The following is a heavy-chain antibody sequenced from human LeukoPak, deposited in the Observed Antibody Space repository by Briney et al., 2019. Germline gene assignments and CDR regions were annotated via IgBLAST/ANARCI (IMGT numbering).Heavy chain of an antibody. Sequence: GGSLRLSCAASGFTFSDYYMSWIRQAPGKGLEWVSAISGSGGSTYYADSVKGRFTISRDNSKNTLYLQMNSLRAEDTAVYYCAKDRGRLPNSDFDYWGQGTLVTVSS. CDR3: AKDRGRLPNSDFDY. V-gene: IGHV3-23*01. J-gene: IGHJ4*02. CDR2: ISGSGGST. CDR1: GFTFSDYY. D-gene: IGHD1-26*01.